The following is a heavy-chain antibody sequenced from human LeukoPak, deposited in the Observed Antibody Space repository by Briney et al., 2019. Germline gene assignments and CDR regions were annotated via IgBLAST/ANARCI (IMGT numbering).Heavy chain of an antibody. J-gene: IGHJ4*02. CDR2: IKSDGSSS. D-gene: IGHD4-23*01. Sequence: GGSLRLSCAASGFTFSSYFWMHWVRQGPGKGRVWVSRIKSDGSSSTYADSVKGRFTISRDNAKNSLYLQMNTLRAEDTAVYYCVRDLDLGGYSSFEYWGQGTLVTVSS. CDR1: GFTFSSYFW. V-gene: IGHV3-74*01. CDR3: VRDLDLGGYSSFEY.